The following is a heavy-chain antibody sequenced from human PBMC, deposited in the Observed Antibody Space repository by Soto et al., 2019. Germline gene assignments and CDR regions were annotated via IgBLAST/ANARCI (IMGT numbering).Heavy chain of an antibody. Sequence: QVQRVQSGAEVKKPGASVKVSCKASGYTFTSYGLSWVRQAPGQGLEWMGWISAYNGDTNYAQKFQGRVTVTTDTSTSTAYMERRSLTSGDTAVYYCARFGSYFFGFDYWGHATLVTVSS. D-gene: IGHD1-26*01. CDR2: ISAYNGDT. J-gene: IGHJ4*01. CDR1: GYTFTSYG. CDR3: ARFGSYFFGFDY. V-gene: IGHV1-18*01.